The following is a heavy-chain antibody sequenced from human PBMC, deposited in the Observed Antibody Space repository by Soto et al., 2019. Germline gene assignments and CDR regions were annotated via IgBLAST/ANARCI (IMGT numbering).Heavy chain of an antibody. Sequence: GGSLRLSCAASGFTFSTYGMHWVRQAPGKGLEWVAVIWYAGSNEYYADSVKGRFTISRDNSKNTLYLQMNSLRAEDTAVYYCARDYTSTSYGFDSWGQGTLVTVSS. CDR3: ARDYTSTSYGFDS. V-gene: IGHV3-33*01. J-gene: IGHJ4*02. CDR2: IWYAGSNE. CDR1: GFTFSTYG. D-gene: IGHD2-2*01.